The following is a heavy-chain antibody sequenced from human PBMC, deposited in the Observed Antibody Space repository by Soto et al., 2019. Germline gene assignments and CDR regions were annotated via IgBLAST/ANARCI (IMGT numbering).Heavy chain of an antibody. D-gene: IGHD3-10*01. CDR3: ARATMVRGVISLSYGMDV. J-gene: IGHJ6*02. CDR1: GYTFTSYG. V-gene: IGHV1-18*01. Sequence: ASVKVSCKASGYTFTSYGISWVRQAPGQGLEWMGWISAYNGNTNYAQELQGRVTMTTDTSTSTAYMELRSLRSDDTAVYYCARATMVRGVISLSYGMDVWGQGTTVTVSS. CDR2: ISAYNGNT.